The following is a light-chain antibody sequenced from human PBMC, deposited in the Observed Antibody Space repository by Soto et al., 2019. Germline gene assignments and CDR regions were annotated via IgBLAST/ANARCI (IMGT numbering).Light chain of an antibody. CDR3: QQYNNWWK. CDR2: GAS. J-gene: IGKJ1*01. CDR1: QSVSSS. V-gene: IGKV3-15*01. Sequence: EIMMTQSPATLSVSPGERATLSCRASQSVSSSLAWYQQKPGQAPRLLIYGASSRATGIPARFSGSGSGTEFTLTINSLQSEDFAVYYCQQYNNWWKFGQGTKV.